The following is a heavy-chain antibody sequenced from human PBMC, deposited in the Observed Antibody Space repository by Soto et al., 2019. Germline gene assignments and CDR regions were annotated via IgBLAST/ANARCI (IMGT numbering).Heavy chain of an antibody. CDR1: GGSFSGYY. J-gene: IGHJ6*02. D-gene: IGHD6-19*01. CDR2: INHSGST. V-gene: IGHV4-34*01. CDR3: ARESVAVAGHNYYYYGMDV. Sequence: SETLSLTCAVYGGSFSGYYWSWIRQPPGKGLEWIGEINHSGSTNYNPSLKSRVTISVDTSKNQFSLKLSSVTAADTAVYYCARESVAVAGHNYYYYGMDVWGQGTTVTVS.